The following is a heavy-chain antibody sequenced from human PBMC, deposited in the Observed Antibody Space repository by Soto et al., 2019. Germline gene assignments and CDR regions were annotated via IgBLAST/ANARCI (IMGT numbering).Heavy chain of an antibody. CDR1: GFTFSNYW. Sequence: EVQLVESGGGLVQPGGSLRLSCAASGFTFSNYWMHWARQAPGKGLVWVSRIHSDGSSTFYADSVKGRFTISRDNAKKMVYLQMNSLRAEDTAVYYCARDNWNTVWGQGTMVTVSS. CDR2: IHSDGSST. V-gene: IGHV3-74*01. CDR3: ARDNWNTV. D-gene: IGHD1-20*01. J-gene: IGHJ3*01.